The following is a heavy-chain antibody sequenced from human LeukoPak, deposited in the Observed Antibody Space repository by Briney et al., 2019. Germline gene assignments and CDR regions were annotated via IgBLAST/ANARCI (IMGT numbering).Heavy chain of an antibody. CDR1: GFTFSSYR. V-gene: IGHV3-74*01. Sequence: PGGSLRLSCAASGFTFSSYRMHWVRQAPGKGLVWVSRINSDGSWTSYADSVKGRFTISKDNAKNTVYLQMNSLRAEDTAVYYCVSFYETYWGRGTLVTVSS. CDR2: INSDGSWT. J-gene: IGHJ4*02. CDR3: VSFYETY. D-gene: IGHD2/OR15-2a*01.